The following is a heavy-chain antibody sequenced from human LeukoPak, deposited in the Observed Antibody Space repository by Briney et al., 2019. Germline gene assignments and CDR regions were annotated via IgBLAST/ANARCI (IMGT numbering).Heavy chain of an antibody. Sequence: GGSLRLSCAASQFSFSSYSFNCVRQAPGQGLEWVSSINKGATHMYYADSMRGRFTVSRDDAKNSLYLQMDSLRAEDTAVYYCVRLRRNSYPSGYYYYHDYWGRGTLVTVSS. V-gene: IGHV3-21*01. CDR1: QFSFSSYS. D-gene: IGHD3-22*01. CDR3: VRLRRNSYPSGYYYYHDY. CDR2: INKGATHM. J-gene: IGHJ4*02.